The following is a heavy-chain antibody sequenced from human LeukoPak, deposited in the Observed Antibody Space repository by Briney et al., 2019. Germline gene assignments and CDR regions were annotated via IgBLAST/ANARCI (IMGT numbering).Heavy chain of an antibody. CDR1: GFTFRTNS. V-gene: IGHV3-53*01. CDR3: ARRSYDSSGYYSS. J-gene: IGHJ4*02. D-gene: IGHD3-22*01. Sequence: GGSLRLSCAASGFTFRTNSMNWVRQAPGKGLEWVSVIYSGGSTYYADSVKGRFTISRDNSKNTLYLQMNSLRAEDTAVYYCARRSYDSSGYYSSWGQGTLVTVSS. CDR2: IYSGGST.